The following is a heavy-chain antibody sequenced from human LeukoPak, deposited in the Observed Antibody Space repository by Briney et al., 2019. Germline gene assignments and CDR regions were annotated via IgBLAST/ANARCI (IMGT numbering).Heavy chain of an antibody. CDR2: INPSGGST. D-gene: IGHD3-3*01. V-gene: IGHV1-46*01. J-gene: IGHJ5*02. CDR1: GYTFTSYY. CDR3: ARDPTTIFGVVINNWFDP. Sequence: ASVKVSCKASGYTFTSYYMHWVRQAPGQGLEWMGIINPSGGSTSYAQKFQGRVTMTRDMSTSTVYMELSSLRSEDTAVYYCARDPTTIFGVVINNWFDPWGQGTLVTVSS.